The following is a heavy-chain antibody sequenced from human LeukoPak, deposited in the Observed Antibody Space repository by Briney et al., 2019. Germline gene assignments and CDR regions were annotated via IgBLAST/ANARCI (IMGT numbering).Heavy chain of an antibody. J-gene: IGHJ4*02. D-gene: IGHD4-17*01. CDR2: INHSGST. CDR1: GGSFSGYY. Sequence: SETLSLTCAVYGGSFSGYYWSWIRQPPGKGLEWIGEINHSGSTNYNPSLKSRVTISVDTSKNQFSLKLSSVTAADTAVYYCARATTVTTLFDYWGQGTLVTVSS. V-gene: IGHV4-34*01. CDR3: ARATTVTTLFDY.